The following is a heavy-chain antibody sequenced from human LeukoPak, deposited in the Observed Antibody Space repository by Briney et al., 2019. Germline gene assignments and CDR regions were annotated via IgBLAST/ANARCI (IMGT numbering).Heavy chain of an antibody. CDR3: ARTYYDFWSGYYTGVDY. V-gene: IGHV6-1*01. J-gene: IGHJ4*02. CDR1: GDSVSSNSAA. D-gene: IGHD3-3*01. Sequence: SQTLSLTCAISGDSVSSNSAAWNWIRQSPSRGLEWLGRTYYRSKWYNDYAVSVKSRITINPDTSKNQFSLQLNSVTPEDTAVYYCARTYYDFWSGYYTGVDYWGQGTPVTVSS. CDR2: TYYRSKWYN.